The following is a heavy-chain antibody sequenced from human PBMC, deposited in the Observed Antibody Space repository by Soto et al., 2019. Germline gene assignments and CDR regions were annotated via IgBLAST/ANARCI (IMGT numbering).Heavy chain of an antibody. CDR3: ARDWSIAARSGVRFDP. CDR1: GDSVSSNSAA. D-gene: IGHD6-6*01. J-gene: IGHJ5*02. CDR2: TYYRSKWYN. V-gene: IGHV6-1*01. Sequence: SQTLSLTCVISGDSVSSNSAAWNCIIHSPSRVLEWLGRTYYRSKWYNDYAVSVKSRITINPDISKNQFSLQLNSVTPEDTAVYYCARDWSIAARSGVRFDPWGQGTLVTVSS.